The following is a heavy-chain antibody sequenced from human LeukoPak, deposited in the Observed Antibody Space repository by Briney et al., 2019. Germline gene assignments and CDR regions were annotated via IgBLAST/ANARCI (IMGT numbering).Heavy chain of an antibody. Sequence: SETLSLTCAVYGGSFSGYYWSWIRQPPGMGLEWIGEINRSGSTNYNPSLKSRVTISVDTSKNQFSLTLSSVTAADTAVYYCARLLLGSTKYYYYMDVWGKGTTVTISS. D-gene: IGHD1-26*01. CDR3: ARLLLGSTKYYYYMDV. CDR1: GGSFSGYY. V-gene: IGHV4-34*01. J-gene: IGHJ6*03. CDR2: INRSGST.